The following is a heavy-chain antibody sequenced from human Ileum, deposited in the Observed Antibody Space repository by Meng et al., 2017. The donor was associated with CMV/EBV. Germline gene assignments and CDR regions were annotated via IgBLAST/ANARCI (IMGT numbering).Heavy chain of an antibody. D-gene: IGHD5-24*01. V-gene: IGHV3-30*04. CDR1: GFTFNSYP. CDR2: ISLDGNYD. CDR3: AKGRDDYDY. J-gene: IGHJ4*02. Sequence: GGSLRLSCAASGFTFNSYPMHWVRQAPGKGLEWVALISLDGNYDYYADSVKGRFTISRDNSNNTVDLQMNSLTPEDTAVYYCAKGRDDYDYWGQGTLVTVSS.